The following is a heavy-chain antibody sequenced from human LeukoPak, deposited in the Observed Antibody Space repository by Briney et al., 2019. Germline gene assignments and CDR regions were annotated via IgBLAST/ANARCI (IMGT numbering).Heavy chain of an antibody. CDR2: IYYSGST. Sequence: SETLSLTCTVSGGSISSYYWSWIRQPPGKGLEWIGYIYYSGSTNYNPSLKSRITISIDTSKNQCSLKLSSVTAADTAVYYCARLASSSWYWFDPWGQGTLVTVSS. J-gene: IGHJ5*02. CDR1: GGSISSYY. CDR3: ARLASSSWYWFDP. D-gene: IGHD6-13*01. V-gene: IGHV4-59*08.